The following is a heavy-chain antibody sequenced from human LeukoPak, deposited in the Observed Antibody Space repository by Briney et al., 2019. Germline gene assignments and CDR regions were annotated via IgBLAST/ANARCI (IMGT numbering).Heavy chain of an antibody. Sequence: ASVKVSCKASGYTFTGYYMHWVRQAPGHGLEWLGRINPNSGGTNYAQKFQGRVTMTRDTSISTAYMELSRLRSDDTAVYYCARELKYYGSGSYYIYWGQGTLVTVSS. CDR1: GYTFTGYY. V-gene: IGHV1-2*06. J-gene: IGHJ4*02. CDR3: ARELKYYGSGSYYIY. CDR2: INPNSGGT. D-gene: IGHD3-10*01.